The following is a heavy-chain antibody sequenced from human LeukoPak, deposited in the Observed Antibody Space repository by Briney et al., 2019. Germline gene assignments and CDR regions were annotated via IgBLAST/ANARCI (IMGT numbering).Heavy chain of an antibody. D-gene: IGHD4-17*01. CDR3: AIIDDYGDYGGD. CDR1: GFTFSSYA. CDR2: ISGSGGST. V-gene: IGHV3-23*01. J-gene: IGHJ1*01. Sequence: GGSLRLSCAASGFTFSSYAMSWVRQAPGKGLEWVSAISGSGGSTYYADSVKGRFTISRDNSKNTLYLQMNSLRAEDTAVYYCAIIDDYGDYGGDWGQGPLVTGSS.